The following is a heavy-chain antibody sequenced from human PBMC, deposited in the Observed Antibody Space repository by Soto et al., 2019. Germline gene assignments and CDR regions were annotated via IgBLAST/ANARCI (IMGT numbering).Heavy chain of an antibody. J-gene: IGHJ6*02. Sequence: SVKVSCKASGYTFTSYGISWVRQAPGQGLEXMGWISAYNGNTNYAQKLQGRVTMTTDTSTSTAYMELRSLRSDDTAVYYCARDQVTIFGVVINYYYYGMDVWGQGTTVTVSS. CDR1: GYTFTSYG. CDR3: ARDQVTIFGVVINYYYYGMDV. D-gene: IGHD3-3*01. CDR2: ISAYNGNT. V-gene: IGHV1-18*04.